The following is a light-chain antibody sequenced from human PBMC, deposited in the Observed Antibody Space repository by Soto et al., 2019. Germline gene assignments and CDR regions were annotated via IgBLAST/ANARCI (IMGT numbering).Light chain of an antibody. J-gene: IGLJ3*02. V-gene: IGLV2-14*03. CDR3: SSFTSSSTWV. CDR1: SSDVGGYNY. Sequence: QSALTQPASVSGSPGQSITISCTGTSSDVGGYNYVSWYQQHPGKAPKLMIYDVSNRPSGVSDRFSGSKSDNTASLTISGPQAEDEADYYCSSFTSSSTWVFGGGTKVTVL. CDR2: DVS.